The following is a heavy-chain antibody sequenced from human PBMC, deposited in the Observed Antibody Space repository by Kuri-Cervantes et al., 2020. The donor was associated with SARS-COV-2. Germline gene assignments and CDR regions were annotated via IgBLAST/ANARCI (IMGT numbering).Heavy chain of an antibody. D-gene: IGHD2-2*01. V-gene: IGHV4-59*01. Sequence: GSLRLPCTASGGSFSSYYWSWIRQPPGKGLEWIGYISYSGNTNYNPSLKSRVPISVDTSKNQFSLRLRSVTAADTAVYYCARDRGTYCSDIRCYGYYYYYGMDVWGQGTTVTVSS. CDR1: GGSFSSYY. CDR2: ISYSGNT. J-gene: IGHJ6*02. CDR3: ARDRGTYCSDIRCYGYYYYYGMDV.